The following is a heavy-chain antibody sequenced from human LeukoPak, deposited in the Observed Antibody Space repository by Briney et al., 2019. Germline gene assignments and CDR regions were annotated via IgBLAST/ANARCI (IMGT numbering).Heavy chain of an antibody. CDR3: ARDIGYYYDSSGYYYG. CDR2: IIPIFGTA. V-gene: IGHV1-69*05. J-gene: IGHJ4*02. D-gene: IGHD3-22*01. CDR1: GGTFSSYA. Sequence: RASVKVSCKASGGTFSSYAISWVRQAPGQGLEWMGRIIPIFGTANYAQKFQGRVTITTDESTSTAYMELSSLRSENTAVYYCARDIGYYYDSSGYYYGWGQGTLVTVSS.